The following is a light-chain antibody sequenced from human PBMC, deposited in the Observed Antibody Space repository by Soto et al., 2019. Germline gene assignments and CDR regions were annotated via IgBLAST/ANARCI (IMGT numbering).Light chain of an antibody. CDR2: GAS. CDR3: QQYGTSPSYT. V-gene: IGKV3-20*01. CDR1: QSVSTNS. Sequence: EVVLTQSPGTLSLSPGERATLSCRASQSVSTNSLAWYQQKPGQAPRLLIYGASSMATGIPDRFSGSESGTDFTLTISRLEPEDFAVYYCQQYGTSPSYTFGQGTKLEIK. J-gene: IGKJ2*01.